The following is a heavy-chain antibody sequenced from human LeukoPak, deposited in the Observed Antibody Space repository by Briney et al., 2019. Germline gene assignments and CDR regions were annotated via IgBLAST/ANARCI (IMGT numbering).Heavy chain of an antibody. V-gene: IGHV3-49*04. CDR2: IRAEAYGAST. D-gene: IGHD6-13*01. J-gene: IGHJ3*02. CDR1: GFTFGDYG. CDR3: TRDLSAAAGSILGALDI. Sequence: GGSLRLSCTTSGFTFGDYGMSWVRQSPGKGLEWVGFIRAEAYGASTDYAASVEGRFIISRDDSRSIAYLQMNSLKTEDTAVYYCTRDLSAAAGSILGALDIWGRGTMVTVSS.